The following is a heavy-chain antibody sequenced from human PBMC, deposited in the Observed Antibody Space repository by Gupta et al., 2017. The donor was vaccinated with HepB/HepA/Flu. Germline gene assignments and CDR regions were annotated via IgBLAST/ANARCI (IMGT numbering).Heavy chain of an antibody. Sequence: QVTLKESGPVLVKPTETLTLTCTVSGFSLSNARLGLSWIRQPPGKALEWLAHIFSNDEKAYSTSLKSRLTISKDTTKSQVVLTMTNMDPVDTATYYCAQIVVEHSSGYYYWDYWGQGTLVTVSS. CDR1: GFSLSNARLG. V-gene: IGHV2-26*01. CDR2: IFSNDEK. CDR3: AQIVVEHSSGYYYWDY. J-gene: IGHJ4*02. D-gene: IGHD3-22*01.